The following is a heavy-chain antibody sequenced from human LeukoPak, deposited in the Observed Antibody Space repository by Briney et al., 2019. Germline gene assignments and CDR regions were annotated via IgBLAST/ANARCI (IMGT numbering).Heavy chain of an antibody. CDR2: FDPEDGET. D-gene: IGHD3-22*01. V-gene: IGHV1-24*01. Sequence: ASVRVSCKVSGYTLTELSMHWVRQAPGKGLEWMGGFDPEDGETIYAQKFQGRVTITTDESTSTAYMELSSLRSEDTAVYYCARGTVGGSGYSPYFDYWGQGTLVTVSS. J-gene: IGHJ4*02. CDR3: ARGTVGGSGYSPYFDY. CDR1: GYTLTELS.